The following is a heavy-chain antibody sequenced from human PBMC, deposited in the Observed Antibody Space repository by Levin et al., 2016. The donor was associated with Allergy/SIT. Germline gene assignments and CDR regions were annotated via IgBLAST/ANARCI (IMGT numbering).Heavy chain of an antibody. V-gene: IGHV4-34*01. CDR2: INHSGST. CDR1: GGSFSGYY. CDR3: ARVDIVVVVAAKRFDP. Sequence: SETLSLTCAVYGGSFSGYYWSWIRQPPGKGLEWIGEINHSGSTNYNPSLKSRVTISVDTSKNQLSLKLSSVTAADTAVYYCARVDIVVVVAAKRFDPWGQGTLVTVSS. J-gene: IGHJ5*02. D-gene: IGHD2-15*01.